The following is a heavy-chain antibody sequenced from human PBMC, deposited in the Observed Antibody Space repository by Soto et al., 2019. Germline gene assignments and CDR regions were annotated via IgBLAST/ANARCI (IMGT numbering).Heavy chain of an antibody. CDR2: IYWDDDK. J-gene: IGHJ6*02. Sequence: VSGPTLVNPTQTLTLTCTFSAFSLSTGGVGVGWIRQPPGKALEWLALIYWDDDKLYSPSLRSRLTITKDTSKNQVVLTMTNMDPVDTATYYCIQSRCGGDCLQSYASYYYYGMDVWGQGTTVTVSS. CDR3: IQSRCGGDCLQSYASYYYYGMDV. V-gene: IGHV2-5*02. D-gene: IGHD2-21*02. CDR1: AFSLSTGGVG.